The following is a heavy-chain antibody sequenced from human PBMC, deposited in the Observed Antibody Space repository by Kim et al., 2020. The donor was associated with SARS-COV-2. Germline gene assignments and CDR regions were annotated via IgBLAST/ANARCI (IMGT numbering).Heavy chain of an antibody. CDR3: ARHGRQLPAGRNSFYYAIDV. V-gene: IGHV3-66*04. Sequence: GGSLRLSCAASGFPVSSNHMIWVRQAPGKGLHWVSIIYSGGDTEFADSVRGRFTLSRDNSKNTIHFQLRSLRAEDTCVYYCARHGRQLPAGRNSFYYAIDVWGEGAAVLVSS. J-gene: IGHJ6*02. CDR2: IYSGGDT. CDR1: GFPVSSNH. D-gene: IGHD2-2*01.